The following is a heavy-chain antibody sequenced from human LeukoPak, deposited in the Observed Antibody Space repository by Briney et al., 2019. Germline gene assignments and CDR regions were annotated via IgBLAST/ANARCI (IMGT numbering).Heavy chain of an antibody. Sequence: SQTLPLTCTVSGGSISSGGYFWSWIRQHPGKGLEWIAHIYHAGSTHDNPSLRGRVAISLDTSANQFSLRLSSVTAADTAVYFCARATHYSASTGGPYMDVWGQGTTVNVSS. CDR3: ARATHYSASTGGPYMDV. D-gene: IGHD3-22*01. J-gene: IGHJ6*03. CDR1: GGSISSGGYF. V-gene: IGHV4-31*03. CDR2: IYHAGST.